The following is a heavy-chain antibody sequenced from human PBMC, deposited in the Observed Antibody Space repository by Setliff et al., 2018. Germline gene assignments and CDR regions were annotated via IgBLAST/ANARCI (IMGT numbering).Heavy chain of an antibody. V-gene: IGHV4-38-2*01. J-gene: IGHJ2*01. CDR2: VYYSGST. Sequence: PSETLSLTCAVSDFSVSSNYYWGWFRQPPGKGLEWIANVYYSGSTYYSPSLKSRVTMSVDTSKNQFSLNLYSVTAADTAVYYCARTSSGRYFDLWGRGTLVTVSS. CDR1: DFSVSSNYY. CDR3: ARTSSGRYFDL.